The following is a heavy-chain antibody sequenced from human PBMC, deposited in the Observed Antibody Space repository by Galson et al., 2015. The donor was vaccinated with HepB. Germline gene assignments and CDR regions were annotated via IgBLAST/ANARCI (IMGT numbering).Heavy chain of an antibody. V-gene: IGHV1-46*01. CDR1: GYTFTRYY. CDR3: ARDQGELTTGGTGDC. Sequence: SVKVSCKASGYTFTRYYIHWVRQAPGQGLEWMGIINPSAGTTNYALRFQGRVTLTRDTSASTVYMELSSLISEGTAVYYCARDQGELTTGGTGDCWGQGTLVTVSS. D-gene: IGHD4-11*01. CDR2: INPSAGTT. J-gene: IGHJ4*02.